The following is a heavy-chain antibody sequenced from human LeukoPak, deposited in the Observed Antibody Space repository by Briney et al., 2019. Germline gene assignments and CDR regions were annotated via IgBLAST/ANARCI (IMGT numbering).Heavy chain of an antibody. J-gene: IGHJ3*02. CDR1: GFTFSSYE. D-gene: IGHD3-22*01. CDR2: IGSGGSSM. Sequence: PGGSLRLSCAASGFTFSSYEMNWVRQAPGKGLEWVSYIGSGGSSMYYADSVKGRFSISRDNANNLLYLQMNSLRAEDTAVYYCARDSFSDSIGSYAFDIWGQGTMVTVSS. CDR3: ARDSFSDSIGSYAFDI. V-gene: IGHV3-48*03.